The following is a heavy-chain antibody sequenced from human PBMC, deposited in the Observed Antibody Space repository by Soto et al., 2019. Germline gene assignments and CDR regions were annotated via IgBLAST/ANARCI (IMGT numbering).Heavy chain of an antibody. V-gene: IGHV3-23*01. J-gene: IGHJ1*01. CDR2: IGGTGGNT. CDR1: GFTFGTYA. D-gene: IGHD2-15*01. CDR3: AKKSCSGGTCYSIPYFHH. Sequence: EVQLLESGGGLVQPGGSLRLSCAASGFTFGTYAMTWVRQAPGQGLEWVSAIGGTGGNTYYADSVKGRFTISRDNSKNTLFLQMDSLRADDTAVYYCAKKSCSGGTCYSIPYFHHWGQGTLVTVSS.